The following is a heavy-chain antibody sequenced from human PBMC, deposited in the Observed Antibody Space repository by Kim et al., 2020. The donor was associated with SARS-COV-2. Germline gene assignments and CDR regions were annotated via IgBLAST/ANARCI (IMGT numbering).Heavy chain of an antibody. V-gene: IGHV4-39*01. CDR3: ARSSGYFDY. J-gene: IGHJ4*02. CDR2: GST. Sequence: GSTYYNPSLKSRVTISVDTSKNQFSLKLSSVTAADTAVYYCARSSGYFDYWGQGTLVTVSS.